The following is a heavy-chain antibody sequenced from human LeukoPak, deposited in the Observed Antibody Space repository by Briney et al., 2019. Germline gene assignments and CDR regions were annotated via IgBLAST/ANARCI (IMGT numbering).Heavy chain of an antibody. J-gene: IGHJ3*02. CDR1: GGSFSGYY. CDR2: INHSGST. V-gene: IGHV4-34*01. D-gene: IGHD6-13*01. Sequence: SETLSLTCAVYGGSFSGYYWSWIRQPPGKGLEWIGEINHSGSTNYNPSLKSRVTISVDTSKNQFSLKLSSVTAADTAVYYCARGLAAAAEDAFDIWGQGTMVTVSS. CDR3: ARGLAAAAEDAFDI.